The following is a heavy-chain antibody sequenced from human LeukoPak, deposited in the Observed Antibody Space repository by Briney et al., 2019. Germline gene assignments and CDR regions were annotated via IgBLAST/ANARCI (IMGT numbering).Heavy chain of an antibody. CDR3: ARGPYSGSYSLHPNY. CDR1: GFTFSSYA. V-gene: IGHV3-30-3*01. J-gene: IGHJ4*02. D-gene: IGHD1-26*01. Sequence: GGSLRLSCAASGFTFSSYAMHWVRQAPGKGLEWEAVISYDGSNKYYADSVKGRFTISRDNSKNTLYLQMNSLRAEDTAVYYCARGPYSGSYSLHPNYWGQGTLVTVSS. CDR2: ISYDGSNK.